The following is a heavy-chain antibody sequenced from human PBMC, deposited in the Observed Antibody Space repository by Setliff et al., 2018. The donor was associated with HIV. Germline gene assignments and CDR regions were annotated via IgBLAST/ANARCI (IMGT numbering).Heavy chain of an antibody. CDR3: ARSYYDILTAYYTVWYFDI. Sequence: PSETLSLTCTVSGDSISGYYWSWIRQSPGKGLEWIGFIYETGSTYYNPSLKSRVSISVDMSKNQFSLKLNSVTAADTAVYHCARSYYDILTAYYTVWYFDIWGRGTLVTVSS. CDR2: IYETGST. CDR1: GDSISGYY. V-gene: IGHV4-59*08. J-gene: IGHJ2*01. D-gene: IGHD3-9*01.